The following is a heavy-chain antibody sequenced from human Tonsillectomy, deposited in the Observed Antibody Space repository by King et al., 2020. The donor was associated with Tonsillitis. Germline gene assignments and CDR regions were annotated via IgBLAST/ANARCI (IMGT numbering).Heavy chain of an antibody. CDR1: GGSFSGYY. D-gene: IGHD3-10*01. J-gene: IGHJ5*02. CDR2: INHSGST. Sequence: VQLQQWGAGLLKPSETLSLTCTVYGGSFSGYYWSWIRQSPGKGLEWIGEINHSGSTNYNPSLKSRVTISGDTSKNQFSLKLSSVTAADTAVYYCARGLYGSGTYYRRNWFDPWGQGTQVIVSS. CDR3: ARGLYGSGTYYRRNWFDP. V-gene: IGHV4-34*01.